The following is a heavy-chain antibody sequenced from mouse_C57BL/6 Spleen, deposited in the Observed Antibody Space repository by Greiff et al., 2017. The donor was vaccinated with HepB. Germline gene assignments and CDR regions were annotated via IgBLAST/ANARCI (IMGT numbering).Heavy chain of an antibody. D-gene: IGHD2-5*01. J-gene: IGHJ2*01. CDR2: INPSNGGT. Sequence: QVQLQQPGTELVKPGASVKLSSKASGYTFTSYWMHWVKQRPGQGLEWIGNINPSNGGTNYNEKFKSKATLTVAKSSSTAYMQLSSLTSEDSAVYYCAREDYYSNYVDYFDYWGQGTTLTVSS. V-gene: IGHV1-53*01. CDR3: AREDYYSNYVDYFDY. CDR1: GYTFTSYW.